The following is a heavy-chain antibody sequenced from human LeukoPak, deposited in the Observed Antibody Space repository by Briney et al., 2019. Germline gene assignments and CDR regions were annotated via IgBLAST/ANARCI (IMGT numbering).Heavy chain of an antibody. Sequence: SETLSLTCTVSGGSISSYYWSWIRQPPGKGLEWIGYIYYSGSTNYNPSLKSRVTISVDTSKNQFSLKLSSVTAADTAVYYCARKRTGDDNYYYYGMDVWSQGTTVTVSS. CDR3: ARKRTGDDNYYYYGMDV. D-gene: IGHD7-27*01. CDR1: GGSISSYY. V-gene: IGHV4-59*08. CDR2: IYYSGST. J-gene: IGHJ6*02.